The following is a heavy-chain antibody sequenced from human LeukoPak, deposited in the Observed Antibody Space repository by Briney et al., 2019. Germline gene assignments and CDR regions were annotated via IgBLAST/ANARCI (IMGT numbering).Heavy chain of an antibody. V-gene: IGHV3-23*01. CDR1: GFTFSSSA. CDR3: AKSGYNRFDY. D-gene: IGHD5-24*01. CDR2: ISGSGSGGST. Sequence: GGALRLSCAASGFTFSSSAMSWVRQAPGKGVEGVSTISGSGSGGSTYYAASVQGRFTISRDNSENTLYLQMNSLRAEDTAVYYCAKSGYNRFDYWGQGTLVTVSS. J-gene: IGHJ4*02.